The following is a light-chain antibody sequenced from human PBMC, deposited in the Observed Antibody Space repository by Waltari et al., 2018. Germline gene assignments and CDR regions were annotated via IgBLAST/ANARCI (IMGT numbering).Light chain of an antibody. Sequence: QLVLTQSPAASASLGASVKLTCTLTSGHSSNIIAWQQQEPEKGPRYLMKVNSDGSHTKGDGIPDRFSGSGSGAERYLTISSVQSEDEADYYCQTGGHGTWVFGGGTKLTVL. CDR1: SGHSSNI. CDR3: QTGGHGTWV. V-gene: IGLV4-69*01. CDR2: VNSDGSH. J-gene: IGLJ3*02.